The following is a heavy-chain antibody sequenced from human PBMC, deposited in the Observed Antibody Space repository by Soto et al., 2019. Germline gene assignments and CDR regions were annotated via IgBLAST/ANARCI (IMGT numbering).Heavy chain of an antibody. CDR3: ARQGFGQLHGLVDV. D-gene: IGHD3-10*01. CDR1: GGSISSYY. J-gene: IGHJ6*02. CDR2: VHHSWGS. Sequence: QVQLQESGPGLVKPSETLSLSCTVSGGSISSYYWSWFRQSPGKRMEWIGYVHHSWGSSYNPSLQSGVAISLDTSKSQCPRKVTSVTATATAVYYWARQGFGQLHGLVDVWGQGTTVTVSS. V-gene: IGHV4-59*08.